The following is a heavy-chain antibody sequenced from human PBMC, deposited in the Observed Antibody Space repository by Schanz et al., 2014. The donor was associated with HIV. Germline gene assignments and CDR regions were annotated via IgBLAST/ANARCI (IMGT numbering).Heavy chain of an antibody. V-gene: IGHV4-31*03. D-gene: IGHD2-15*01. CDR2: IYYSGTA. CDR3: ARSACRGGRCYMFHYYGMDV. Sequence: QVQLQESGPGLVQPSQTLSLTCTVSGDSLTSGAYYWSWVRQHPGKGLEWIGCIYYSGTADYNPSLKSRITMSVDTSQKNFSLKLTSVTAADTAVYYCARSACRGGRCYMFHYYGMDVWGQGTLVTVSS. CDR1: GDSLTSGAYY. J-gene: IGHJ6*02.